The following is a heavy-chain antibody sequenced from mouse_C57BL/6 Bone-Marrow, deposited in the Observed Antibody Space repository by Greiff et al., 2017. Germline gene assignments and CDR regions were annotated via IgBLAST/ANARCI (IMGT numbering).Heavy chain of an antibody. J-gene: IGHJ4*01. CDR3: ARSGGYYFYAMDY. Sequence: QVQLQQSGAELVKPGASVKISCKASGYNFTDYYINWVKQRPGQGLEWIGKIGPGRGSTYYNEKFKGQSPLTADNSASTAYMQLSSLTSEDSAVYFCARSGGYYFYAMDYWGQGTSVTVSS. V-gene: IGHV1-77*01. D-gene: IGHD2-3*01. CDR1: GYNFTDYY. CDR2: IGPGRGST.